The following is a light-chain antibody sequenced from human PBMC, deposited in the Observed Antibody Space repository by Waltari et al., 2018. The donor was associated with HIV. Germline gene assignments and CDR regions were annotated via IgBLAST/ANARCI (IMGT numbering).Light chain of an antibody. Sequence: EIVMTQSPATLSVSPGERATLSCRASQSINNNLAWYQQKLGQAPRLPSYGASTGATGIPARFSGSGSGTEFTLTISSLQSEDFAVYYCQQYNNWPGITFGPGTKVDIK. J-gene: IGKJ3*01. CDR2: GAS. V-gene: IGKV3-15*01. CDR3: QQYNNWPGIT. CDR1: QSINNN.